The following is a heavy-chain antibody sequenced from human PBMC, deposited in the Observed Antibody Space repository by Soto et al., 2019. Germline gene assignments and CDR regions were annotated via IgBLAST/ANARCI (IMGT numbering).Heavy chain of an antibody. CDR3: ARDNPSSSWSPYFDY. CDR1: GFTFSSYA. V-gene: IGHV3-30-3*01. J-gene: IGHJ4*02. CDR2: ISYDGSNK. Sequence: QVQLVESGGGVVQPGRSLRLSCAASGFTFSSYAMHWVRQAPGKGLEWVAVISYDGSNKYYAESVKGRFTISRDNSKNTLYLQMNSLRAEDTAVYYCARDNPSSSWSPYFDYWGQGTLVTVSS. D-gene: IGHD6-13*01.